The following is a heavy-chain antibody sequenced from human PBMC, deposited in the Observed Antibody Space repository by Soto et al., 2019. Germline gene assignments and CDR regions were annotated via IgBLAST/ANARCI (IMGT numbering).Heavy chain of an antibody. V-gene: IGHV3-64*04. J-gene: IGHJ6*02. Sequence: GGSLRLSCSASGFTFSEYSMHWVRQAPGKGLQYVSTISSDGDITYYADSVKGRFTISRDNSRNTLDLQMNTLRHEDTAVYYCAKERGRNRNFAMDVWGQGTSVTVSS. CDR2: ISSDGDIT. CDR1: GFTFSEYS. D-gene: IGHD1-1*01. CDR3: AKERGRNRNFAMDV.